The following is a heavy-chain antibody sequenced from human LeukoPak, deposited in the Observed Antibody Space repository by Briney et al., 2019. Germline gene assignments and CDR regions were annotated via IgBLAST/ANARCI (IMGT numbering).Heavy chain of an antibody. V-gene: IGHV1-18*01. CDR2: IRPYNGNT. CDR3: ARAPAATLDWFDP. D-gene: IGHD2-2*01. J-gene: IGHJ5*02. Sequence: ASVKVSCKASGYTFPSYGISWVRQPPGQGLEWMGWIRPYNGNTNCAQKLQGRVTMTTDTSTSTAYMELRSLRSDDTAVYYCARAPAATLDWFDPWGQGTLVTVSS. CDR1: GYTFPSYG.